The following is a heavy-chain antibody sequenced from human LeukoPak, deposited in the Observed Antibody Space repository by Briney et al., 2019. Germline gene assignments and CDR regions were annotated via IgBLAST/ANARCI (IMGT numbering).Heavy chain of an antibody. V-gene: IGHV1-2*02. CDR2: INPNSGGT. CDR1: EYTFTGYY. J-gene: IGHJ5*02. CDR3: ARDAPYCSSTSCYSPEGRWFDP. Sequence: AASVKVSCKASEYTFTGYYMHWVRQAPGQGLEWMGWINPNSGGTNYAQKFQGRVTMTRDTSISTAYMELSRLRSDDTAVYYCARDAPYCSSTSCYSPEGRWFDPWDQGTLVTVSS. D-gene: IGHD2-2*01.